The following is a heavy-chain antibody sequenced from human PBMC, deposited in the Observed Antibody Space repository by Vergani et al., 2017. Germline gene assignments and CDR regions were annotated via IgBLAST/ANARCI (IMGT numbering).Heavy chain of an antibody. CDR1: GFTFSSYS. CDR3: ARDRSGSQLRYYYYYYGMDV. D-gene: IGHD5-12*01. J-gene: IGHJ6*02. CDR2: ISSSSRYI. V-gene: IGHV3-21*01. Sequence: EVQLVESGGGLVKPGGSLRLSCAASGFTFSSYSMNWVRQAPGKGLEWVSSISSSSRYIYYADSVKGRFTISRDNAKNSLYLQMNSLRAEDTAVYYCARDRSGSQLRYYYYYYGMDVWGQGTTVTVSS.